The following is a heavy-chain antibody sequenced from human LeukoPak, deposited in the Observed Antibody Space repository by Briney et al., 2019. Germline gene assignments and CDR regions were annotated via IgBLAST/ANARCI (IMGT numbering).Heavy chain of an antibody. CDR2: IIPIFGTA. V-gene: IGHV1-69*06. CDR1: GGTFSSYA. Sequence: ASVKVSCKASGGTFSSYAISWVRQAPGQGLAWMGGIIPIFGTANYAQKFQGRVTITADKSTSTAYMERSSLRSEDTAVYYCASGTGIAVAGTEGWFDPWGQGTLVTVSS. CDR3: ASGTGIAVAGTEGWFDP. J-gene: IGHJ5*02. D-gene: IGHD6-19*01.